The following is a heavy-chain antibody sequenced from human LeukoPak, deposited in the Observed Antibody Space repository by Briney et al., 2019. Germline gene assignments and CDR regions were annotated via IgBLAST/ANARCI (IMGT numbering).Heavy chain of an antibody. V-gene: IGHV3-23*01. CDR3: ARLNYNVLTAYYQYYFDY. CDR1: GFTFNSYA. CDR2: ISGSGGGT. D-gene: IGHD3-9*01. J-gene: IGHJ4*02. Sequence: GGSLRLSCAASGFTFNSYAMSWVRQAPGKGLEWVSVISGSGGGTYYADSVKGRFTISRDSSKSTLFLQMNSLRAEDTAVYYRARLNYNVLTAYYQYYFDYWGQGTLVTVSS.